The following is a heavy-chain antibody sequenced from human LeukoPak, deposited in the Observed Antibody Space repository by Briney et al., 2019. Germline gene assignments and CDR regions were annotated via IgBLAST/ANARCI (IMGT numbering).Heavy chain of an antibody. Sequence: GASLRLSCAASGFTFSDYYMSWIRQAPAKGLEWVSYISSSGSTIYYADSVKGRFTISRDNSKNTLYLQMNSLRAEDTAVYYCAKDLYPPNVHGYSSSWYSGIDYWGQGTLVTVSS. CDR2: ISSSGSTI. V-gene: IGHV3-11*01. J-gene: IGHJ4*02. CDR3: AKDLYPPNVHGYSSSWYSGIDY. CDR1: GFTFSDYY. D-gene: IGHD6-13*01.